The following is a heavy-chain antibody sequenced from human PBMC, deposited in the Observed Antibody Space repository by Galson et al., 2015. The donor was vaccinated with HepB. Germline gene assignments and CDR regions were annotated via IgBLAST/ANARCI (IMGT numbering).Heavy chain of an antibody. J-gene: IGHJ5*02. V-gene: IGHV1-24*01. CDR3: ATAVLGELSSNWFDP. D-gene: IGHD3-16*02. CDR1: GYTLTELS. Sequence: SVKVSCKVSGYTLTELSMHWVRQAPGKGLEWMGGFDPEDGETIYAQKFQGRVTMTEDTSTDTAYMELSSLRSEDTAVYYCATAVLGELSSNWFDPWGQGTLVTVSS. CDR2: FDPEDGET.